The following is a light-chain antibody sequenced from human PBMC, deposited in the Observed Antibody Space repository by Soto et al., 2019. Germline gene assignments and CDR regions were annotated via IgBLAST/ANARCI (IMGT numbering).Light chain of an antibody. CDR1: QSLLYSDGKTY. J-gene: IGKJ4*01. Sequence: IVLTQTPLSLSVAPGQPASISCKSAQSLLYSDGKTYLYWYLQKPGQPPQPLIYGASNRFSGAPDRFSGSGSGTDFTLRISRVEAEDVGVYFCMQSIRRLTFGGGTKVDIK. CDR3: MQSIRRLT. V-gene: IGKV2D-29*01. CDR2: GAS.